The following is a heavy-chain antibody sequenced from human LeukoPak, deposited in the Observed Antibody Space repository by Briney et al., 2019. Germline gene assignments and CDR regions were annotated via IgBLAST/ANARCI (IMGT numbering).Heavy chain of an antibody. CDR1: GFTFSDYY. V-gene: IGHV3-11*06. D-gene: IGHD3-10*01. Sequence: GGSLRLSYAASGFTFSDYYMSWIRQTPGKGLEWVSYISSSSYTNYADSVKGRFTISRDNAKNSLYLQMNSLRAEDTAVYCCARETYGSGSNDFDYWGQGTLVTVSS. J-gene: IGHJ4*02. CDR3: ARETYGSGSNDFDY. CDR2: ISSSSYT.